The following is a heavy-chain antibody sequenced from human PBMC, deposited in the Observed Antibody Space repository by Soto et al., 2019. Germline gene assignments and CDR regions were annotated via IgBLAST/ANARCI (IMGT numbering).Heavy chain of an antibody. CDR1: RFTFSGYG. CDR2: ISYDGSNK. J-gene: IGHJ4*02. CDR3: AKGGRAYCGGDCRYYFDY. Sequence: QVQLVESGGGVVQPGRSLRLSCAASRFTFSGYGMHWVRQAPGKGLEWVAVISYDGSNKFYADSGKGRFTISRDNSKNTLYLQMNSLRAEDTAVYYCAKGGRAYCGGDCRYYFDYWGQGTLVTVSS. D-gene: IGHD2-21*02. V-gene: IGHV3-30*18.